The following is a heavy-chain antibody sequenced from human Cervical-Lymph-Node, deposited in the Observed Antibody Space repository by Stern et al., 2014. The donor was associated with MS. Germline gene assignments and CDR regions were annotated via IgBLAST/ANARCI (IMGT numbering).Heavy chain of an antibody. CDR1: GYIFTDYY. CDR3: ARGSGTAYDLRGDY. J-gene: IGHJ4*01. CDR2: INPNSGGT. Sequence: QDQLVQSGAEARAPGASMKVSCKASGYIFTDYYLHWVRQAPGQGLEWLGWINPNSGGTNYAQNFQGSVTMTRDTSISTAYMELRWLGSADTAVYYCARGSGTAYDLRGDYWGQGTLVTVSS. V-gene: IGHV1-2*02. D-gene: IGHD3-3*01.